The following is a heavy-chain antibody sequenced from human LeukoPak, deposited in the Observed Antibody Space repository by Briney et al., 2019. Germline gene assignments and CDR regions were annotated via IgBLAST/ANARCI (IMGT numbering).Heavy chain of an antibody. J-gene: IGHJ4*02. V-gene: IGHV4-61*02. CDR1: GGSISSGSYY. D-gene: IGHD5-12*01. Sequence: SETLSLTCTVSGGSISSGSYYWSWIRQPAGKGLEWIGRIYPSGTTNYNPSLKSRVTISVDTSKNQFSLKLRSVTAADTAVYYCARGQEVVAENYFDYWGQGTLVTVSP. CDR3: ARGQEVVAENYFDY. CDR2: IYPSGTT.